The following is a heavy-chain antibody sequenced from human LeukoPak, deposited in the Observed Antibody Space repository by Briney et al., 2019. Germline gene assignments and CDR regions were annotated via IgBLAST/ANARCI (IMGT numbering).Heavy chain of an antibody. V-gene: IGHV1-2*02. CDR3: AREYSASEH. J-gene: IGHJ4*02. Sequence: ASVKVSCKASEYTFVGYYLHWVRQAPGQGLEWMAWIDPYTGNTHYAQKFQGRITVTRDTSVSTTYMELSWLTSDDTARYCCAREYSASEHWGQGTLVTVSS. D-gene: IGHD5-12*01. CDR2: IDPYTGNT. CDR1: EYTFVGYY.